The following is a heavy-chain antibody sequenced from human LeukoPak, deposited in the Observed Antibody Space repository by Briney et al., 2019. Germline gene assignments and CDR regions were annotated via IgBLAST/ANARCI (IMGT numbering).Heavy chain of an antibody. J-gene: IGHJ4*02. V-gene: IGHV3-30*04. CDR1: GFTFSSYA. Sequence: GRSLRLSCAASGFTFSSYAMHWVGQAPGKGLEGVAVISYDGSNKYYADSVKGRFTISRDNSKNTLYLQMNSLRAEDTAVDYCARGQTMVRGFDYWGQGTLVTVSS. CDR3: ARGQTMVRGFDY. D-gene: IGHD3-10*01. CDR2: ISYDGSNK.